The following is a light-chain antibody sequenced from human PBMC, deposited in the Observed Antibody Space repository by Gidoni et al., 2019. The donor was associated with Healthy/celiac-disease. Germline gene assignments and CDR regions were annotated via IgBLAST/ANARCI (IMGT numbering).Light chain of an antibody. CDR1: QSVSSSY. Sequence: EIVLTQSLGTLSLSPGERATLSCRASQSVSSSYLAWYQQKPGQAPRLLVSGASRRATCVPDRFRGSGSGADFTLTSSRLEPEDFAVYYCQQYGRSPFTFGPGTKVDIK. J-gene: IGKJ3*01. V-gene: IGKV3-20*01. CDR2: GAS. CDR3: QQYGRSPFT.